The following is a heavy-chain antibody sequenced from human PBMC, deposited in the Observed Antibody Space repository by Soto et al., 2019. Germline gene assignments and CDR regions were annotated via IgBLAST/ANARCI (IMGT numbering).Heavy chain of an antibody. CDR3: ARGIKDFWSGHQPDLKVLDP. D-gene: IGHD3-3*01. CDR2: IWYDGSNK. Sequence: GGSLRLSCAASGFTFSSYGMHWVRQAPGKGLEWVAVIWYDGSNKYYADSVKGRFTISRDNSKNTLYLQMNSLRAEDTAVYYCARGIKDFWSGHQPDLKVLDPWGQGTLVTVSS. J-gene: IGHJ5*02. V-gene: IGHV3-33*01. CDR1: GFTFSSYG.